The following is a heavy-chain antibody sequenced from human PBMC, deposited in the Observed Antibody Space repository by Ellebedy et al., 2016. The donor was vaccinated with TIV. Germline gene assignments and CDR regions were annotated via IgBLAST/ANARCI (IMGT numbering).Heavy chain of an antibody. CDR2: ISGSGGST. V-gene: IGHV3-23*01. J-gene: IGHJ4*02. D-gene: IGHD3-22*01. Sequence: GESLKISXAASGFTFSSYAMSWVRQAPGKGLEWVSAISGSGGSTYYADSVKGRFTISRDNSKNTLYLQMNSLRAEDTAVYYCAKAQPLMIVVALSDYWGQGTLVTVSS. CDR3: AKAQPLMIVVALSDY. CDR1: GFTFSSYA.